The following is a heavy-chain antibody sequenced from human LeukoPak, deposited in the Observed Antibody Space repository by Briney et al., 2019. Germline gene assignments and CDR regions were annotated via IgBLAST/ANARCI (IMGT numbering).Heavy chain of an antibody. D-gene: IGHD2-15*01. J-gene: IGHJ4*02. CDR2: VRNRVNGFIA. V-gene: IGHV3-72*01. Sequence: PGGSLRLSCAASGFSLSDHYMAWVRQAPGKVLEWVGCVRNRVNGFIAVYDATGKGRVTVSGDAAKNPLYLQMNSLKAEDTAVYYCARFGYWSAGTFYSDYFDCWGQGMLVTVPS. CDR1: GFSLSDHY. CDR3: ARFGYWSAGTFYSDYFDC.